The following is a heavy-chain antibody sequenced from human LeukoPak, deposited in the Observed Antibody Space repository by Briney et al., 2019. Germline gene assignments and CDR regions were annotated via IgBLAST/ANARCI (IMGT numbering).Heavy chain of an antibody. CDR3: ARERGTVLDDY. CDR2: ISSNGGST. CDR1: GFTFSSYA. D-gene: IGHD2-8*02. Sequence: GGSLRLSCPASGFTFSSYAMHWVRQAPAPGKGLEYVSAISSNGGSTYYADSVKGRFTISRDNSKNTLYLQMNSLRAEDTAVYYCARERGTVLDDYWGQGTLVTVSS. J-gene: IGHJ4*02. V-gene: IGHV3-64*04.